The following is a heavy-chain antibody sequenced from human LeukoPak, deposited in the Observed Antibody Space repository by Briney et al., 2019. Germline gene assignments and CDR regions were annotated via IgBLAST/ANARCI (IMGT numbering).Heavy chain of an antibody. J-gene: IGHJ3*02. CDR3: ARLGCSSTSCYYAFDI. CDR1: GYSFTSYW. Sequence: GESLKISCKGSGYSFTSYWIGWVRQMPGKGLEWMGIIYPGDSDTRYSPSFQGQVTISADKSISTAYLQWSSLKASDTAMYYCARLGCSSTSCYYAFDIWGQGTMVTVSS. D-gene: IGHD2-2*01. CDR2: IYPGDSDT. V-gene: IGHV5-51*01.